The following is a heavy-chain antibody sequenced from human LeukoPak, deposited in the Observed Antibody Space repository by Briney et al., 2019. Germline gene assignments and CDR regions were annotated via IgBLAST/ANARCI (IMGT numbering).Heavy chain of an antibody. Sequence: ASVKVSCKASGYTFTSYGISWVRQAPGQGLEWMGWVSAYNGNTNYAQKFQGRVTMTTDTSTSTAYMELRSLRSDDTAVYYCARDFNDYVWGSYLLPIDYWGQGTLVTVSS. CDR3: ARDFNDYVWGSYLLPIDY. V-gene: IGHV1-18*01. J-gene: IGHJ4*02. CDR1: GYTFTSYG. CDR2: VSAYNGNT. D-gene: IGHD3-16*02.